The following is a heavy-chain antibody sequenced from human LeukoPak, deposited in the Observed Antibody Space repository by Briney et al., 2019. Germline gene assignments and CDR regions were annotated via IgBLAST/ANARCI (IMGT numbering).Heavy chain of an antibody. J-gene: IGHJ3*01. CDR2: IRSDGTNE. Sequence: QSGGSLRLSCAASEFTFSNYGMHWVRQAPGKGLEWVAFIRSDGTNEFYADSARGRLTISRDNSKNTLYVEMNSLTTEDTAVYYCVKEGEGAFDLWGQGTMVTVSS. CDR3: VKEGEGAFDL. V-gene: IGHV3-30*02. CDR1: EFTFSNYG.